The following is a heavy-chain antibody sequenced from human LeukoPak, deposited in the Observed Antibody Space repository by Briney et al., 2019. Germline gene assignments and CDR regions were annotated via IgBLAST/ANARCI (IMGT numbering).Heavy chain of an antibody. V-gene: IGHV4-59*08. Sequence: SETLSLTCTVSGGSISSYYWSWIRQPPGKGLEWIGYMFYSGITNYNPSLKSRVTISVDTSRTQFSLKLSSVTAADTAVYYCARRRIAARGWYFDYWGQGTLVTVSS. J-gene: IGHJ4*02. CDR1: GGSISSYY. CDR2: MFYSGIT. CDR3: ARRRIAARGWYFDY. D-gene: IGHD6-25*01.